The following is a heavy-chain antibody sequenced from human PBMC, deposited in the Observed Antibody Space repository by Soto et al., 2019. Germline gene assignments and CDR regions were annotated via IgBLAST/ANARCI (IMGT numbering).Heavy chain of an antibody. D-gene: IGHD2-21*02. J-gene: IGHJ6*02. V-gene: IGHV2-5*02. CDR2: IYLDGDK. CDR3: VHSRCGGDCLRSYSSHYSYGMDV. CDR1: WFSLNTGGLG. Sequence: QITLKESGPTLVKPTQTLTLTCIFSWFSLNTGGLGVGWIRQPPGKALEWLALIYLDGDKRYSPSLQSRLSITKDTSNNQVVLTMTHMDPVETATYYCVHSRCGGDCLRSYSSHYSYGMDVWGQGNTVTVSS.